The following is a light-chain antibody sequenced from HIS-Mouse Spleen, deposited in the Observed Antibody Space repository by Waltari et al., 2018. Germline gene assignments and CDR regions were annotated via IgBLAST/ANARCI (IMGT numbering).Light chain of an antibody. CDR1: NIGSKS. CDR2: DDS. V-gene: IGLV3-21*03. J-gene: IGLJ2*01. Sequence: SYVLTQPPSVSVAPGKTARITCGGNNIGSKSVHWYQQKPGQAPVLVVYDDSDRPSGFPDRFSSSNSGNTATLTISRVEAGDEADYYCQVWDSSSDHVVFGGGTKLTVL. CDR3: QVWDSSSDHVV.